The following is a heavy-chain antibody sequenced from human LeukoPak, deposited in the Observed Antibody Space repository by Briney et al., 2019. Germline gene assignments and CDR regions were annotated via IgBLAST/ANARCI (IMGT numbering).Heavy chain of an antibody. Sequence: ASVKVSCKVSGYTLTELSMHWVRQAPGKGLEWMGGFDPEDGETIYAQKFQGRVTMTEDTSTDTAYMELSSLRSEDTAVYYCATDHDCSSTSCYAFYWGQGTLVTVSS. CDR3: ATDHDCSSTSCYAFY. J-gene: IGHJ4*02. V-gene: IGHV1-24*01. CDR2: FDPEDGET. D-gene: IGHD2-2*01. CDR1: GYTLTELS.